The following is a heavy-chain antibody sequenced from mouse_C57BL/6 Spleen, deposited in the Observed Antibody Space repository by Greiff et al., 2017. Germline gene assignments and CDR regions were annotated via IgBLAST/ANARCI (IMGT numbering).Heavy chain of an antibody. CDR3: ARSGTGQYWYFDV. J-gene: IGHJ1*03. D-gene: IGHD3-3*01. CDR1: GFTFTSYW. V-gene: IGHV1-53*01. Sequence: VQLQQPGTELVKPGASVKLSCTASGFTFTSYWMHWVKQRPGQGLEWIGNINPSNGGTNYNEKFQSKATLTVDTSSSTAYMQHSSLTSEDSAVYDCARSGTGQYWYFDVGGTGTTVTVSS. CDR2: INPSNGGT.